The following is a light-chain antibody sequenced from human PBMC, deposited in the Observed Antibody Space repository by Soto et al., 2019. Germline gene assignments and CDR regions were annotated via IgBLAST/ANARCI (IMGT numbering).Light chain of an antibody. Sequence: EVVLTQSPGTLSLSPGERATLSCRASQSVGTYLAWYQQKPGQAPRLLMYGASSRATGIPDRFSGSGSGTDFTLTISRLEPEDLAVYYCQQYGGSPITFGQGTRLEIK. CDR2: GAS. CDR1: QSVGTY. V-gene: IGKV3-20*01. CDR3: QQYGGSPIT. J-gene: IGKJ5*01.